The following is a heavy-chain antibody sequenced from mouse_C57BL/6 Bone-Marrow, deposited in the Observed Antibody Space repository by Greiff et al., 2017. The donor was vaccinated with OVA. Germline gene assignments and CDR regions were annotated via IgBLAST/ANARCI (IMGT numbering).Heavy chain of an antibody. CDR2: INPNNGGT. Sequence: EVQLQQSGPELVKPGASVKIPCKASGYTFTDYNMDWVKQSHGKSLEWIGDINPNNGGTIYNQKFKGKATLTVDKSSSTAYMELRSLTSEDTAVYYCARLTTPGFHWYFDVWGTGTTVTVSS. V-gene: IGHV1-18*01. J-gene: IGHJ1*03. CDR3: ARLTTPGFHWYFDV. D-gene: IGHD1-1*01. CDR1: GYTFTDYN.